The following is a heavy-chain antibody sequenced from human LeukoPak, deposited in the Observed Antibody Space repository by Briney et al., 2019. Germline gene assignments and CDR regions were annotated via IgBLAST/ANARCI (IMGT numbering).Heavy chain of an antibody. CDR1: GFTFSSYA. CDR2: ISYDGSNK. CDR3: ARDRHDYRYSSSWYSWFDP. Sequence: GGSLRLSCAASGFTFSSYAMHWVRQAPGKGLEWVAVISYDGSNKYYADSVKGRFTISRDNSKNTLYLQMNSLRAEDTAVYYCARDRHDYRYSSSWYSWFDPWGQGTLVTVSS. D-gene: IGHD6-13*01. J-gene: IGHJ5*02. V-gene: IGHV3-30-3*01.